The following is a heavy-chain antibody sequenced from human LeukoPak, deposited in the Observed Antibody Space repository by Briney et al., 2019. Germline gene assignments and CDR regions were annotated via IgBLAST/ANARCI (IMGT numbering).Heavy chain of an antibody. Sequence: GGSLRLSCAASGFTFSSYAMSWVRQAPGKGLEWVSAISGSGGNTYYADSVKGRFTISRDNSKNTLYLQMNSLRAEDTAVYYRAKDLPYCSGGSCSGGMDVWGQGTTVTVSS. V-gene: IGHV3-23*01. D-gene: IGHD2-15*01. CDR2: ISGSGGNT. J-gene: IGHJ6*02. CDR1: GFTFSSYA. CDR3: AKDLPYCSGGSCSGGMDV.